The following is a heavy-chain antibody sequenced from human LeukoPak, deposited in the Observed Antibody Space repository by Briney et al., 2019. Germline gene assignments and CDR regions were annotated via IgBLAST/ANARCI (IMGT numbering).Heavy chain of an antibody. CDR1: GFIFSSYS. Sequence: GGSLRLSCAASGFIFSSYSMNWVRQAPGKGLDWVSSINSYSSDIYYADSVKGRSTISRDNAKNSLYLQMNSLRAEDTAVYYCARKRSPGAFDIWGQGTMVTVSS. CDR2: INSYSSDI. J-gene: IGHJ3*02. CDR3: ARKRSPGAFDI. V-gene: IGHV3-21*01.